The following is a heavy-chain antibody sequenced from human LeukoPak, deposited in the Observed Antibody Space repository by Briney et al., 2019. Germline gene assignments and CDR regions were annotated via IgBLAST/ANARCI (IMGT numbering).Heavy chain of an antibody. J-gene: IGHJ6*02. D-gene: IGHD2-8*02. CDR2: IYYSGST. V-gene: IGHV4-31*03. CDR1: GGSISSGGYY. CDR3: ARTAAGGGFYYYYGMDV. Sequence: SETLSLTCTVSGGSISSGGYYWSWIRQHPGKGLEWIGYIYYSGSTYYNPSLKSRVTISVDTSKNQFSLKLSSVTAADTAVYYCARTAAGGGFYYYYGMDVWGQGTTVTVSS.